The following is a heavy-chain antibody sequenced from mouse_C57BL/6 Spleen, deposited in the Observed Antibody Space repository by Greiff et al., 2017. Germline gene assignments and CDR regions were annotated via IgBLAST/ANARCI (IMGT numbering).Heavy chain of an antibody. Sequence: VQLQQSGAELVRPGTSVKVSCKASGYAFTNYLIEWVKQRPGPGLEWIGVINPGSGSTNYNEKFKGKAKLTVDTSSSTAYMQLSSLTSEDSAVYYWAREYYGSRDYYAMDYWGQGTSVTDSS. CDR3: AREYYGSRDYYAMDY. CDR1: GYAFTNYL. V-gene: IGHV1-54*01. CDR2: INPGSGST. J-gene: IGHJ4*01. D-gene: IGHD1-1*01.